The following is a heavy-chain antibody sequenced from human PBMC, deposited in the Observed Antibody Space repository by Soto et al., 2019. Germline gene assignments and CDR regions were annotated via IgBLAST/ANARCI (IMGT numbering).Heavy chain of an antibody. D-gene: IGHD3-3*01. CDR3: AKVSYHFCSSYPYYLDY. CDR2: ISGSDST. V-gene: IGHV3-23*01. CDR1: GFTFTNYA. Sequence: EVQLLESGGGLVQPGGSLRLSCAASGFTFTNYAMSWVRQAPGKGLEWVSAISGSDSTYYADSVKGRFTISRDNSRNTLYLQMNRLRAEDTVVYYCAKVSYHFCSSYPYYLDYWGQGTLVTVSS. J-gene: IGHJ4*02.